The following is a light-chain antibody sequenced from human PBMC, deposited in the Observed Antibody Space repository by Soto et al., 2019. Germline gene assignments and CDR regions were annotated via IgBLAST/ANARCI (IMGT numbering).Light chain of an antibody. CDR2: AAS. CDR3: QTYNSAPRT. J-gene: IGKJ1*01. V-gene: IGKV1-27*01. Sequence: DIQMTQSPSSLSASVGDRVTITCRASQGISSYLAWYQQKPGKVPKLLIYAASTLQSGSPSRFSGSGSGTDFTLTISSLQPEAVATYYCQTYNSAPRTFGQGTKVEIK. CDR1: QGISSY.